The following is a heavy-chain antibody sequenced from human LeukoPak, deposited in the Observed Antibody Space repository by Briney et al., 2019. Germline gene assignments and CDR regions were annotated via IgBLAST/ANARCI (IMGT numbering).Heavy chain of an antibody. CDR2: MYYSGST. Sequence: PSETLSLTCTVSGSSISTYYWNWIRQSPGKGLEWIGYMYYSGSTNYNPSLKSRVTISVDTSKNESSLKLSSVTAADTAVYYCARTPATTWTNHFDYWGQGTLVTVSS. D-gene: IGHD4-17*01. CDR3: ARTPATTWTNHFDY. V-gene: IGHV4-59*01. J-gene: IGHJ4*02. CDR1: GSSISTYY.